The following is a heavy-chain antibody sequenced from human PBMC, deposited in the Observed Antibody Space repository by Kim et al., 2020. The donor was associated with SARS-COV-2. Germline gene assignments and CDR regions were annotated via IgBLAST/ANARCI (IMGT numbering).Heavy chain of an antibody. CDR3: AKQEVAFSSGWPWVFDS. V-gene: IGHV3-23*01. J-gene: IGHJ4*02. CDR2: LNGGGTTT. D-gene: IGHD6-19*01. CDR1: GFSFNSYA. Sequence: GGSLRLSCAASGFSFNSYAMSWVRQAPGKGLEWVSSLNGGGTTTYYGDSVKGRFTISRDNSKNTLFLQMNSLRAEDTAVYYCAKQEVAFSSGWPWVFDSWGPGTLVTVSS.